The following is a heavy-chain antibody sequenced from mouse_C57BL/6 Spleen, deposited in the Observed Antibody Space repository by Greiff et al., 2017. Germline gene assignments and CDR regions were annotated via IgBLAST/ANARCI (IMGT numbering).Heavy chain of an antibody. CDR2: INYDGSST. Sequence: VQLKESEGGLVQPGSSMKLSCTASGFTFSDYYMAWVRQVPEKGLEWVANINYDGSSTYYLDSLKSRFIISRDNAKNILYLQMSSLKSEDTATYYCARGAGYYPPWYFDVWGTGTTVTVSS. D-gene: IGHD2-3*01. V-gene: IGHV5-16*01. CDR3: ARGAGYYPPWYFDV. CDR1: GFTFSDYY. J-gene: IGHJ1*03.